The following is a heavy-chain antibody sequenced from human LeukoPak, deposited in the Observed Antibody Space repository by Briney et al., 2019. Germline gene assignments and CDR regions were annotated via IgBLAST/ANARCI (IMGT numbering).Heavy chain of an antibody. Sequence: GGSLRLSCAASGFTFSSFAIHWVRQAPGKGLEWVAVISYDGSTNYYADSAKGRFTISRDNAKNSLFLQMNSLRAEDTAIYYCARDHQYGYSTNWYHLAQIDYWGQGTLVTVSS. V-gene: IGHV3-30*04. D-gene: IGHD2/OR15-2a*01. CDR2: ISYDGSTN. J-gene: IGHJ4*02. CDR3: ARDHQYGYSTNWYHLAQIDY. CDR1: GFTFSSFA.